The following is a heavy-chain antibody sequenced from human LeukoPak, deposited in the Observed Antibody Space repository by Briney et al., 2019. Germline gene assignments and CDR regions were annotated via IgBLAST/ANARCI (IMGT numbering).Heavy chain of an antibody. Sequence: GTSLRLSCAASAFTFTHCGMHWVRQAPGKGLEWVAVISYDGSNKYYADSVKGRFTISRDNSKNTLYLQMNSLRAEDTAVYYCAKDLGVRGVLDYWGQGTLVTVSS. D-gene: IGHD3-10*01. V-gene: IGHV3-30*18. CDR3: AKDLGVRGVLDY. CDR1: AFTFTHCG. CDR2: ISYDGSNK. J-gene: IGHJ4*02.